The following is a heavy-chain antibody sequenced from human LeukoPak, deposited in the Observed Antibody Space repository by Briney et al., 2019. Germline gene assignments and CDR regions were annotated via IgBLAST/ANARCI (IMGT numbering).Heavy chain of an antibody. J-gene: IGHJ6*02. Sequence: ASVKVSCKASGYTFTSYGISWVRQAPGQGLEWMGWISAYNGNTNYAQKLQGRVTMTTDTFTSTAYMELRSLRSDDTAVYYCAREALGFWSGPNYYYYGMDVWGQGTTVTVSS. D-gene: IGHD3-3*01. CDR3: AREALGFWSGPNYYYYGMDV. CDR2: ISAYNGNT. CDR1: GYTFTSYG. V-gene: IGHV1-18*01.